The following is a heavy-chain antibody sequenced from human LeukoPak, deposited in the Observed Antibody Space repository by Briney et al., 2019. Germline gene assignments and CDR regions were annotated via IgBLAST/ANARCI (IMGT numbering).Heavy chain of an antibody. V-gene: IGHV3-7*01. CDR2: INQDGSEK. CDR3: ARDKPSGSSAGSVFDI. Sequence: GALRVSCEASGFTFSRYCRSWVRQAPGKGLEGVGNINQDGSEKYYVGSVKGRFTISRDNARNSVYLQMNSLRVEDTAVYYCARDKPSGSSAGSVFDIWGQGAMVTISP. CDR1: GFTFSRYC. J-gene: IGHJ3*02. D-gene: IGHD1-26*01.